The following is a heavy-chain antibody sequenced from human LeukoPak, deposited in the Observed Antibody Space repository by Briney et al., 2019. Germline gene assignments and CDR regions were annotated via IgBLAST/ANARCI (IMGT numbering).Heavy chain of an antibody. CDR2: ISGSGGST. V-gene: IGHV3-23*01. D-gene: IGHD2-8*02. Sequence: RPGGSLRLSCAASGFTFSSYGMSWVRQAPGKGLEWVSAISGSGGSTYYADSVKGRFTISRDNSKNTLYLQMNSLRAEDTAVYYCARAGMYYDPGGFDLWGRGTLVTVSS. CDR1: GFTFSSYG. CDR3: ARAGMYYDPGGFDL. J-gene: IGHJ2*01.